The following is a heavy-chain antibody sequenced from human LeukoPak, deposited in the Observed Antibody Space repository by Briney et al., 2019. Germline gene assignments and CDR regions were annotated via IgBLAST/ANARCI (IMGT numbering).Heavy chain of an antibody. CDR2: IYYSGST. Sequence: PSETLSLTCTVSGGSISSYYWSWIRQPPWKGLEWIGYIYYSGSTNYNPSLKSRVTISVDTSKNQFSLKLSSVTAADTAVYYCARRSSGWYWGPFDYWGQGTLVTVSS. CDR3: ARRSSGWYWGPFDY. CDR1: GGSISSYY. D-gene: IGHD6-19*01. V-gene: IGHV4-59*08. J-gene: IGHJ4*02.